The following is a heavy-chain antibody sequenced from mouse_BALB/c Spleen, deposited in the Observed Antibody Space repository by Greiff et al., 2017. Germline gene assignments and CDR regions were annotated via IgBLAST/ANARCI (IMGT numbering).Heavy chain of an antibody. Sequence: QVQLQQSGAELVRPGTSVKVSCKASGYAFTNYLIEWVKQRPGQGLEWIGVINPGSGGTNYNEKFKGKATLTADKSSSTAYMQLSSLTSDDSAVYFCARSTMITTRAYYFDYWGQGTTLTVSS. CDR3: ARSTMITTRAYYFDY. CDR1: GYAFTNYL. CDR2: INPGSGGT. D-gene: IGHD2-4*01. J-gene: IGHJ2*01. V-gene: IGHV1-54*01.